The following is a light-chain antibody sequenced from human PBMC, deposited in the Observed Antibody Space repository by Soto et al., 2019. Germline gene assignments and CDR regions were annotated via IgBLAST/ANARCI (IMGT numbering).Light chain of an antibody. V-gene: IGKV1-39*01. CDR2: AAS. Sequence: DIQRTQSPSCLSASVGGRVTITCRASQSISSYLNWYQQKPGKAPQLLIYAASSLQSGVPSRFSVSGSGTEFTLTISSMQPDDFATDYCQQYNSYSFGPGTKVDIK. CDR1: QSISSY. J-gene: IGKJ1*01. CDR3: QQYNSYS.